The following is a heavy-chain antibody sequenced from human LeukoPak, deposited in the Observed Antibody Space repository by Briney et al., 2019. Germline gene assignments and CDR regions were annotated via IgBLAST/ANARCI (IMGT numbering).Heavy chain of an antibody. D-gene: IGHD5-18*01. J-gene: IGHJ4*02. CDR1: GFSFSSYE. CDR3: ARDRPDRGYSYGRDFDY. CDR2: ISRGGDEI. V-gene: IGHV3-48*03. Sequence: GGSLRLSCAASGFSFSSYEMNWVRQAPGKGLQWISYISRGGDEIYYADSVKGRFTVSRDNAKNSLYLQMNSLRAEDTAVYYCARDRPDRGYSYGRDFDYWGQGSLVTVSS.